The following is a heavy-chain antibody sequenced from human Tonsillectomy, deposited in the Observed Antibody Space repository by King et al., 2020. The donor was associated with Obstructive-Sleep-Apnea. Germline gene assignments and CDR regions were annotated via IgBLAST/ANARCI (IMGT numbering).Heavy chain of an antibody. CDR3: ARDSGGGADYYGMDV. Sequence: QLVQSGAEVKKPGASVKVSCKASGYTFTSYYMHWVRQAPGQGLEWMGIINPSGGSTSYAQKFQGRVTMTRDTSTSTVYMELRSLRSEDTAVYYCARDSGGGADYYGMDVWGQGTTVTVSS. CDR1: GYTFTSYY. D-gene: IGHD3-10*01. V-gene: IGHV1-46*01. CDR2: INPSGGST. J-gene: IGHJ6*02.